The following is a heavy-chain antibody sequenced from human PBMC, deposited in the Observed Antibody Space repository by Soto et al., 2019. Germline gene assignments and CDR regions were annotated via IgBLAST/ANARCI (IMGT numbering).Heavy chain of an antibody. Sequence: GGSLRLSXEASGFTFTFESYEMNWVRQAPGKGLEWVAYISSLGHTTYYADPVKGRFTISRDNAKNLLFLEMNTLRGEDTAVYYCARDTEGYKGMDVWGQGTTVTVSS. CDR1: GFTFTFESYE. J-gene: IGHJ6*02. CDR3: ARDTEGYKGMDV. D-gene: IGHD1-1*01. CDR2: ISSLGHTT. V-gene: IGHV3-48*03.